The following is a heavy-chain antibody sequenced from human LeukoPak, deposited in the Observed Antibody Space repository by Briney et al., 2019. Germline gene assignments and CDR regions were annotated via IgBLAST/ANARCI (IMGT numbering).Heavy chain of an antibody. Sequence: SETLSLTCTVSGGSISSYYWSWIRQPPGKGLEWIGYIYYSGSTNYNPSLKSRVTISVDTSKNLFSLKLSSVTAADTAVYYCARVAFYDFWSGFYTWGQGTLVTVSS. CDR1: GGSISSYY. J-gene: IGHJ5*02. V-gene: IGHV4-59*01. CDR3: ARVAFYDFWSGFYT. CDR2: IYYSGST. D-gene: IGHD3-3*01.